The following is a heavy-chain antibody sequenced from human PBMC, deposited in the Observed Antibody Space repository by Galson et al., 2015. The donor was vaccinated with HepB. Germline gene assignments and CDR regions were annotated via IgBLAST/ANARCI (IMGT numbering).Heavy chain of an antibody. CDR3: ARGGMAAIGGSTFDY. Sequence: CAISGDSVSSNNAVWNWIRQSPSRGLEWLGRTYYRSKWYNEYAVSVKSRIIINPDTSKNQFSLQLNFVTPDDTAVYYCARGGMAAIGGSTFDYWGQGALVTVSS. CDR2: TYYRSKWYN. V-gene: IGHV6-1*01. D-gene: IGHD5-24*01. CDR1: GDSVSSNNAV. J-gene: IGHJ4*02.